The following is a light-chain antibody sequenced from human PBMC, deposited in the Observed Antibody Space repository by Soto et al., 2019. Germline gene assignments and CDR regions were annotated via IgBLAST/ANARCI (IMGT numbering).Light chain of an antibody. J-gene: IGLJ2*01. V-gene: IGLV2-14*01. Sequence: QSALTQPASVSGSPGQSITISCTGTNNDVGAYTYVSWYQQHPGKAPRLIIYEVSERPSGVSHRFSGSKSGNTASLTISGLQAEDEADYYCSSFTMSRNTVIFGGGTKLTVL. CDR1: NNDVGAYTY. CDR2: EVS. CDR3: SSFTMSRNTVI.